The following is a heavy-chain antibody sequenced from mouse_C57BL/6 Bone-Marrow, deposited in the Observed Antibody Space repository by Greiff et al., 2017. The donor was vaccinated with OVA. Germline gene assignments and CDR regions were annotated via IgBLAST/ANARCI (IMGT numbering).Heavy chain of an antibody. CDR2: IRSKSNNYAT. CDR3: VRHRGYGYWYFDV. J-gene: IGHJ1*03. CDR1: GFSFNTYA. V-gene: IGHV10-1*01. Sequence: DVHLVESGGGLVQPKGSLKLSCAASGFSFNTYAMNWVRQAPGKGLEWVARIRSKSNNYATYYADSVKDRFTISRDDSASMLYLQMNNLKTEDTAMYYCVRHRGYGYWYFDVWGTGTTVTVSS. D-gene: IGHD3-1*01.